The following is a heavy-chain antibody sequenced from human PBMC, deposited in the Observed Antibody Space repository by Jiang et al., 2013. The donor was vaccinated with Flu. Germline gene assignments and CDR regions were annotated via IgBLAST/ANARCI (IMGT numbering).Heavy chain of an antibody. D-gene: IGHD6-13*01. CDR1: GTFSHYA. V-gene: IGHV1-69*01. CDR2: IIPIVGTA. Sequence: GTFSHYAISWVRQAPGQGLEWMGGIIPIVGTAKYAQRFQGRLTISAHESTRTADIELSSLTSDDTAVYYCARGSQAADYYYGMDVWGQGTTVTVS. J-gene: IGHJ6*02. CDR3: ARGSQAADYYYGMDV.